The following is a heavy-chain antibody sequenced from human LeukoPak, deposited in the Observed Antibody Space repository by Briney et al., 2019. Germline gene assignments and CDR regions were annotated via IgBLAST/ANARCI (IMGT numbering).Heavy chain of an antibody. CDR1: GYTFNRYG. V-gene: IGHV1-18*01. CDR3: ARVPGRYYDSSGYYY. J-gene: IGHJ4*02. D-gene: IGHD3-22*01. Sequence: ASVKVSCKASGYTFNRYGISWVRQAPGQGLEWMGWISAYNGNTNYAQKLQGRVTMTTDTSTSTAYMELRSLRSDDTAVYYCARVPGRYYDSSGYYYWGQGTLATVSS. CDR2: ISAYNGNT.